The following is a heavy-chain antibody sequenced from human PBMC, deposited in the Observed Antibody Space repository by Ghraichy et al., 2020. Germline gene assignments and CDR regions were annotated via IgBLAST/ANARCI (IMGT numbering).Heavy chain of an antibody. V-gene: IGHV4-34*01. CDR1: GGSFSGYY. D-gene: IGHD5-18*01. Sequence: SETLSLTCAVYGGSFSGYYWSWIRQPPGKGLEWIGEINHSGSTNYNPSLKSRVTISVDTSKNQFSLKLSSVTAADTAVYYCARVYSYGYRQFDYWGQGTLVTVSS. CDR3: ARVYSYGYRQFDY. CDR2: INHSGST. J-gene: IGHJ4*02.